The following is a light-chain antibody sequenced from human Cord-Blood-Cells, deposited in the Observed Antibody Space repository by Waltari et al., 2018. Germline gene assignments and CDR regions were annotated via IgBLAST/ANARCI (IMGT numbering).Light chain of an antibody. V-gene: IGKV1-8*01. Sequence: AIQMTQSPSSLSASTGDRVTITCRARQGISSYLAWYQQKPGKAPKLLIYAASTLQSGVPSRFSGSGSGTDFTLTISCLQSEDFATYYCQQYYSYPFTFGPGTKVDIK. CDR2: AAS. CDR1: QGISSY. CDR3: QQYYSYPFT. J-gene: IGKJ3*01.